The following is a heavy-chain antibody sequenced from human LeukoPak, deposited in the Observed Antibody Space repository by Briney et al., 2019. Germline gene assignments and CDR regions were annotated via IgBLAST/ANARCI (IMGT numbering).Heavy chain of an antibody. CDR3: ARDSPIYGSGSFAFDI. J-gene: IGHJ3*02. CDR2: IYSGGYT. Sequence: GSLILSCAASGFTVSSNYMSWVRQAPGKGLEWVSVIYSGGYTYYADSVKGRFTISRDNSKNTLYLQMNSLRAEDTAVYYCARDSPIYGSGSFAFDIWGQGTMVTVSS. V-gene: IGHV3-53*01. D-gene: IGHD3-10*01. CDR1: GFTVSSNY.